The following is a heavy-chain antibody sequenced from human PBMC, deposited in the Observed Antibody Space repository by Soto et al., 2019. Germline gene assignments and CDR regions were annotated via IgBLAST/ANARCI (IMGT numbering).Heavy chain of an antibody. Sequence: SGPTLVNPTQTLALTCTFSWFSLSTSGVGVGWIRQPPGKALEWLALIYWDDDKRYSPSLKSRLTITKDTSKNQVVLTMTNMDPVDTATYYCAHSLIAAADIDDAFDIWGQGTMVTVSS. J-gene: IGHJ3*02. D-gene: IGHD6-13*01. CDR1: WFSLSTSGVG. CDR3: AHSLIAAADIDDAFDI. V-gene: IGHV2-5*02. CDR2: IYWDDDK.